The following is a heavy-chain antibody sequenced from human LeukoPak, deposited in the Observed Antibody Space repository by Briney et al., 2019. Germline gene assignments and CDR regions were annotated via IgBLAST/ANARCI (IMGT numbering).Heavy chain of an antibody. CDR3: ARRAGDYSHPYDY. CDR2: IYSGGST. Sequence: GGSLRLSCTVSGFTVSSNSMSWVRQAPGKGLEWVSFIYSGGSTQYSDSVKGRFTISRDKSKNTLYLQMNSLRAEDTAVYYCARRAGDYSHPYDYWGQGTVVTVSS. V-gene: IGHV3-53*01. D-gene: IGHD3-22*01. CDR1: GFTVSSNS. J-gene: IGHJ4*02.